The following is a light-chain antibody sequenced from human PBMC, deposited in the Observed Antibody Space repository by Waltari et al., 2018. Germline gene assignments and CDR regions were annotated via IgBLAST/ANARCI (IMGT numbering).Light chain of an antibody. Sequence: DMQMTQSPSTLSASVGARVTITCRASQSTSSWLAWYQQKPGKAPNLLIYEASPLYRGVPSRFSGSGSGTEFTLTISSLQPDDFATYVCQQYIIYPWTFGHGTKVEIK. CDR3: QQYIIYPWT. V-gene: IGKV1-5*03. CDR2: EAS. J-gene: IGKJ1*01. CDR1: QSTSSW.